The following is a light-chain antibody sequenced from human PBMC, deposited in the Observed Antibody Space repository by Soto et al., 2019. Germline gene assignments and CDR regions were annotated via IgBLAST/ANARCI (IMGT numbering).Light chain of an antibody. CDR2: HAS. CDR3: KHRSNWARA. J-gene: IGKJ4*01. Sequence: EIVLTQSPATLSLSPGERAPLSCRASQSVGTSLAWYQQKPGQAPRLVXXHASNRATGIPAGVRGSGSGTDVPRTISSLEPEAFAVYYCKHRSNWARAFGGGTEVDI. V-gene: IGKV3-11*01. CDR1: QSVGTS.